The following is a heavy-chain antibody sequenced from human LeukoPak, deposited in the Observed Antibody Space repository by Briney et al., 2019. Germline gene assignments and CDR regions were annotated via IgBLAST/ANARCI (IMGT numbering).Heavy chain of an antibody. CDR1: GGSISSGSYY. CDR3: AKESNDDNGCNSNAFDN. J-gene: IGHJ3*02. CDR2: IYTSGST. V-gene: IGHV4-61*02. Sequence: TSQTLSLTCPVSGGSISSGSYYWSWIRQPAGKGLEWIGRIYTSGSTNYNPSLKSRVTISVDTSKNQFYLKLSSVTAADTAVYYCAKESNDDNGCNSNAFDNWGQGTMVTVSS. D-gene: IGHD4-23*01.